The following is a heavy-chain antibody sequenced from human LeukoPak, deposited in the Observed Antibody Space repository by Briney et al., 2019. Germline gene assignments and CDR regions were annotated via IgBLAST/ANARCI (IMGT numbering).Heavy chain of an antibody. J-gene: IGHJ4*02. Sequence: QSRGSLRLSCTASGFTLGDYAMSWFRQAPGKGLGWVGFIRSKAYGGTTEYAASVKGRFTISRDDSKSIAYLQMNSLKTEDTAVYYCTSGSLRPYWGQGTLVTVSS. CDR2: IRSKAYGGTT. V-gene: IGHV3-49*03. D-gene: IGHD4-17*01. CDR3: TSGSLRPY. CDR1: GFTLGDYA.